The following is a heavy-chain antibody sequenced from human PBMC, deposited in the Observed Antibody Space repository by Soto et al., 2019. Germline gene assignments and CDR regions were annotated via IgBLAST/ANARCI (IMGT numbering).Heavy chain of an antibody. J-gene: IGHJ3*02. V-gene: IGHV6-1*01. CDR1: GDSVSSNSVT. CDR3: ARDHEDSSGPGAFDI. Sequence: SQTLSLTCSISGDSVSSNSVTWNWIRQSPSGGLEWLGKTYYRSKWYNDYAVSVKSRITINPDTSKNQFSLQLNSVTPEDTAVYYCARDHEDSSGPGAFDIWGQGTMVTV. CDR2: TYYRSKWYN. D-gene: IGHD6-19*01.